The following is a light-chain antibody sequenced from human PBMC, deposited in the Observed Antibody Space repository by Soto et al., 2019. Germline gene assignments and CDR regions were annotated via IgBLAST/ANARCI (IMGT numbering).Light chain of an antibody. V-gene: IGKV2-28*01. CDR1: HSLLHTNGNNY. J-gene: IGKJ5*01. CDR3: MQALQTPIT. CDR2: LGS. Sequence: DIVIDQSPLSLPFSPVDPASISSLPSHSLLHTNGNNYLDWYLQKAGQSPQLLIYLGSNRASGVPDRFSGSGSGTDFTLKISRVEAEDVGVYYCMQALQTPITFGQGTRLEIK.